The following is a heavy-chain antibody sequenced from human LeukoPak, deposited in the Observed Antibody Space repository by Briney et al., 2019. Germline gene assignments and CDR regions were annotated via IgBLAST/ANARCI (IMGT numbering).Heavy chain of an antibody. CDR1: GYTFTGYY. CDR3: ARDSLYSSSCGH. Sequence: ASVKVSCKASGYTFTGYYMHWVRQAPGQGLEWMGWINPRGGSTSYAQKFQGRVTMTRDMSTSTVYMELSSLRSEDTAVYYCARDSLYSSSCGHWGQGTLVTVSS. D-gene: IGHD6-13*01. CDR2: INPRGGST. V-gene: IGHV1-46*01. J-gene: IGHJ4*02.